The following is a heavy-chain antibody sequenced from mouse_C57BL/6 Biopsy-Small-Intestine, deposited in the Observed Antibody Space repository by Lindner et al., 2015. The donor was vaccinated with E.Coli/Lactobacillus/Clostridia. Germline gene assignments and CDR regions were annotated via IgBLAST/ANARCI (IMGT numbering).Heavy chain of an antibody. CDR3: ARPHYYAMDY. CDR2: MSSDSSTI. J-gene: IGHJ4*01. Sequence: VQLQESWGGLVRPGGSPKLSCAASGFTFSDYGMHWLRQAPEKGLEWVAYMSSDSSTIYYADAVKGRFTISRDNAKNTLFLQMTSLRSEDTAMYYCARPHYYAMDYWGQGTSVTVSS. V-gene: IGHV5-17*01. CDR1: GFTFSDYG.